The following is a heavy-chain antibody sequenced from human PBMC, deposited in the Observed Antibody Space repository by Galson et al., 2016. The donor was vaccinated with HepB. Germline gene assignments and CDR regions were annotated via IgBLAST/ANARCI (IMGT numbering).Heavy chain of an antibody. D-gene: IGHD3-22*01. V-gene: IGHV4-39*01. CDR3: ARHFDYYDSSAYYPD. J-gene: IGHJ4*02. Sequence: SETLSLTCIVSGGSISSTTSYWGWIRQPPGKGLEWIGSIYYAGTTYYNPSLKSRVTLSLDTSNNHFSLNLNSVTAADTAVYYCARHFDYYDSSAYYPDWGRGTLVTVSA. CDR1: GGSISSTTSY. CDR2: IYYAGTT.